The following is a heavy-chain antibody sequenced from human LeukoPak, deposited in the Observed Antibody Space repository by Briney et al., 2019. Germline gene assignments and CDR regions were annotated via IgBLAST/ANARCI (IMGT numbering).Heavy chain of an antibody. CDR1: GYTFISYT. J-gene: IGHJ4*02. D-gene: IGHD1-26*01. Sequence: ASVKVSCKASGYTFISYTLHWVRQAPGQRLEWMGWINAGNGNTKYSQKFQGRVTFTRDTSASTAYMELSSLRSEDTAVYYCARDRYPLNYYFDYWGQGTLVTVSS. CDR3: ARDRYPLNYYFDY. V-gene: IGHV1-3*01. CDR2: INAGNGNT.